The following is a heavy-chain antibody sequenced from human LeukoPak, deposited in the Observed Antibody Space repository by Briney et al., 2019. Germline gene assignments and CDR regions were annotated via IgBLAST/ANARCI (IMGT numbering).Heavy chain of an antibody. Sequence: PGGSLRLSCAASGFTFSAYGFHWVRQAPRKGLEWVAFIHYGGNNIYYAAFVKGRFNISRDNSKNTLYLQMNSLRAEYTAVYYCAKEDGNKQTDYWGQGTLVTVSS. CDR1: GFTFSAYG. D-gene: IGHD1-26*01. J-gene: IGHJ4*02. CDR3: AKEDGNKQTDY. V-gene: IGHV3-30*02. CDR2: IHYGGNNI.